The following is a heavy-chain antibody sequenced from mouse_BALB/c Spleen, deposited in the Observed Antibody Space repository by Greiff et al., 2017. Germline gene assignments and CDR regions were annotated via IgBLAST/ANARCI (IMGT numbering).Heavy chain of an antibody. J-gene: IGHJ3*01. CDR3: ARSELGDYGYPWLAY. CDR2: IYPGDGDT. V-gene: IGHV1-87*01. CDR1: GYTFPSYW. D-gene: IGHD1-2*01. Sequence: QVQLKQSGAELARPGASVKLSCKASGYTFPSYWMQWVKQRPGQGLEWIGAIYPGDGDTRYTQKFKGKATLTADKSSSTAYMQLSSLASEDSAVYYCARSELGDYGYPWLAYWGQGTLVTVSA.